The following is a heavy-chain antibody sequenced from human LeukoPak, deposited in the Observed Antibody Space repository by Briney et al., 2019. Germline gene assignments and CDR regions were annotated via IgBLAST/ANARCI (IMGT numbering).Heavy chain of an antibody. CDR2: IKEDGSEK. Sequence: GGSLRLSCTACGFTFGTFWMTWVRQAPGKGLEWVANIKEDGSEKYYVDSVKGRFTISRDNARKSLSLQMNSLRAEDTAVYYCARDVDTNYWGQGTLVTVSS. J-gene: IGHJ4*02. D-gene: IGHD5-18*01. V-gene: IGHV3-7*03. CDR3: ARDVDTNY. CDR1: GFTFGTFW.